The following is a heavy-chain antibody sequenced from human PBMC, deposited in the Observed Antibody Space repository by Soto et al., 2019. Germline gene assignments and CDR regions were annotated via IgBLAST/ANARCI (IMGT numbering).Heavy chain of an antibody. CDR1: GGTFSSYT. D-gene: IGHD2-15*01. CDR2: IIPILGVA. V-gene: IGHV1-69*08. Sequence: QVQLVQSGAEVKEPGSSVKVSCKASGGTFSSYTFTWVRQAPGQGLEWLGRIIPILGVANYAQNFQGRVTITTDESTNTAYLELSSLRSEDTAVYYCARDIEYESVDTFDIWGQGKMVTVSS. CDR3: ARDIEYESVDTFDI. J-gene: IGHJ3*02.